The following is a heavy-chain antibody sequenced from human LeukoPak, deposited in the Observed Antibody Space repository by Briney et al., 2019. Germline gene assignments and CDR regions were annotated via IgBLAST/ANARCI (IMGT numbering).Heavy chain of an antibody. CDR2: ISSGGGST. D-gene: IGHD4-23*01. Sequence: PGGSLRLSCAASGFTFSSYAMSWVRQAPGKGLEWVSGISSGGGSTYYADSVKGRFTISRDNAKNSLYLQINSLRAGDTAVYYCARKTVVGSYFDYWGQGTPVTVSS. V-gene: IGHV3-23*01. J-gene: IGHJ4*02. CDR3: ARKTVVGSYFDY. CDR1: GFTFSSYA.